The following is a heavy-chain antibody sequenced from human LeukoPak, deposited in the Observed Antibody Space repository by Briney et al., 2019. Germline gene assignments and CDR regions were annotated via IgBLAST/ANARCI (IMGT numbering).Heavy chain of an antibody. Sequence: SETLSLTCAVYGGSFSGYYWSWIRQPPGKGLEWIGEINHSGSTNYSPSLKSRVTISVDTSKNQFSLKLSSVTAADTAVYYCARGARYFDWLFDYWGQGTLVTVSS. V-gene: IGHV4-34*01. CDR2: INHSGST. D-gene: IGHD3-9*01. J-gene: IGHJ4*02. CDR1: GGSFSGYY. CDR3: ARGARYFDWLFDY.